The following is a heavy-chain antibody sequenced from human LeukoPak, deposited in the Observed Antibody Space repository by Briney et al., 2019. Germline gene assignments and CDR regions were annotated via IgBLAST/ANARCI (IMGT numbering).Heavy chain of an antibody. CDR1: GGSISSGSYY. CDR3: ARDGYEAY. D-gene: IGHD2-2*01. J-gene: IGHJ4*02. Sequence: SQTLSLTCTVSGGSISSGSYYWSWIRQPAGKGLEWIGRIYTSGSTNYNPSLKSRVTISVDTSKNQFSLKLSSVTAADTAVYYCARDGYEAYWGQGTLVTVSS. CDR2: IYTSGST. V-gene: IGHV4-61*02.